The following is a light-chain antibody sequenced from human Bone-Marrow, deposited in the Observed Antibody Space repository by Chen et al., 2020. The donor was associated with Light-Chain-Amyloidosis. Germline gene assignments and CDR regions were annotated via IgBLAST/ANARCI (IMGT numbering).Light chain of an antibody. CDR3: QVWDRSSDRPV. CDR1: HIGSTS. V-gene: IGLV3-21*02. CDR2: DDS. J-gene: IGLJ3*02. Sequence: SYVLTQPSSVSVAPGQTATIAWGGNHIGSTSVTWYQQTPGQAPLLVVYDDSDRPPGIPERLSGSNSGNTATLTISRGEAGDEADYYCQVWDRSSDRPVFGGGTKLTVL.